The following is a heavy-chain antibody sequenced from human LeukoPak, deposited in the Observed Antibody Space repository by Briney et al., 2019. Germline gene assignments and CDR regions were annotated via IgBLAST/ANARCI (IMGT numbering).Heavy chain of an antibody. CDR1: GGSISSYY. D-gene: IGHD3-16*02. CDR2: IYYSGST. Sequence: SETLSLTCTVSGGSISSYYWSWIRQPSGKGLEWIGYIYYSGSTNYNPSLKSRVTISVDTSKNQFSLKLSSVTAADTAVYYCARADDDYVWGSYRLDAFDIWGQGTMVTVSS. V-gene: IGHV4-59*01. CDR3: ARADDDYVWGSYRLDAFDI. J-gene: IGHJ3*02.